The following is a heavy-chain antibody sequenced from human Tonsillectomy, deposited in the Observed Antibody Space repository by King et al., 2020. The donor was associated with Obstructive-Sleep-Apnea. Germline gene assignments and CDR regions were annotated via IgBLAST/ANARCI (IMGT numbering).Heavy chain of an antibody. CDR1: GFTFSSYW. V-gene: IGHV3-74*03. CDR3: ARVAFTSPHVYYCGMDV. Sequence: VQLVESGGGLVQPGGSLRLSCAASGFTFSSYWMQWVGQAPGTGLVWVSRINSDGSSTTYADSVEGRFTISRDNAKNTLFLQMHSLRAEDTAVYYCARVAFTSPHVYYCGMDVWGQGTAVTVSS. J-gene: IGHJ6*02. CDR2: INSDGSST.